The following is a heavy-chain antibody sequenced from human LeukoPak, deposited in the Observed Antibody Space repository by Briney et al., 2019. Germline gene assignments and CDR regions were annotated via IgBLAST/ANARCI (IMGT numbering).Heavy chain of an antibody. Sequence: SQTLSLTCAISGDSVSSHNTAWNWIRQSPSRGLEWLGRTYYRSKWYNDYAVSVKSRLTIKPDTSKNQFSLQLNSVTPEATAVYYCARDSDYYASGTYYRVGFDPWGQGTLVTVSS. V-gene: IGHV6-1*01. D-gene: IGHD3-10*01. J-gene: IGHJ5*02. CDR1: GDSVSSHNTA. CDR3: ARDSDYYASGTYYRVGFDP. CDR2: TYYRSKWYN.